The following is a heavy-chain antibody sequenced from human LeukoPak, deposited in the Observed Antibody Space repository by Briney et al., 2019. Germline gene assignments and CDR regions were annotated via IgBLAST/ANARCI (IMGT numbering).Heavy chain of an antibody. CDR1: GFTFSSYW. V-gene: IGHV3-7*01. D-gene: IGHD5-24*01. CDR2: IKQDGSEK. CDR3: ARARGAGYQWYFDL. J-gene: IGHJ2*01. Sequence: GGSLRLSCAASGFTFSSYWMNWVRQAPGKGLEWVANIKQDGSEKNYVDFVKGRFTISRDNAKNSLDLQMNSLRAEDTAMYYCARARGAGYQWYFDLWVRGTLVTVSS.